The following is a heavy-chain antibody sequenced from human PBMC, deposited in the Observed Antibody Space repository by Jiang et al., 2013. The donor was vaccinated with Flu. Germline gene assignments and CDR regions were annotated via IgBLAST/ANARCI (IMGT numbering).Heavy chain of an antibody. Sequence: VQLVESGAEVKKPGASVKVSCKASGYTFTSYDINWVRQATGQGLEWMGWVNPNSGNTGYAQEFQGRVTMTRNTSMSTAYMELSSLRSEDTAVYYCARGSLALAGKIHYWGQGTLVTVSS. CDR3: ARGSLALAGKIHY. V-gene: IGHV1-8*01. D-gene: IGHD6-19*01. CDR1: GYTFTSYD. J-gene: IGHJ4*02. CDR2: VNPNSGNT.